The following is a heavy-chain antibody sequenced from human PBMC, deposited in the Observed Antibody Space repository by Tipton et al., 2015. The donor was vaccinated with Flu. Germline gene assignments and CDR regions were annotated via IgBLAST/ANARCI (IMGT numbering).Heavy chain of an antibody. V-gene: IGHV1-18*01. CDR1: GYTFTNYG. D-gene: IGHD4-17*01. Sequence: QLVQSGAEVKKPGASVKVSCQTSGYTFTNYGITWVRPAPGQGLEWMGWISVYNGNTNYAQKLQGRVTMTTDTSTSTAYMELRSLRSDDTAVYYCARVVSTVTSDDAFDIWGQGTMVTVSS. CDR2: ISVYNGNT. CDR3: ARVVSTVTSDDAFDI. J-gene: IGHJ3*02.